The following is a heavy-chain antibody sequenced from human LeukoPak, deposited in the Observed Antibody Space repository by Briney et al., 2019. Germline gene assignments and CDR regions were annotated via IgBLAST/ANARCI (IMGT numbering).Heavy chain of an antibody. J-gene: IGHJ4*02. CDR2: ISAYNGNT. CDR3: ARERASNYPRFNDY. Sequence: GASVKLSCKASGYTFSSYGISWVRQDPGQGLEWMGWISAYNGNTNYAQKLQGRVTMTTDTSTSTAYMELRSLRSDDTAVYYCARERASNYPRFNDYWGQGTLVTVSS. D-gene: IGHD4-11*01. CDR1: GYTFSSYG. V-gene: IGHV1-18*01.